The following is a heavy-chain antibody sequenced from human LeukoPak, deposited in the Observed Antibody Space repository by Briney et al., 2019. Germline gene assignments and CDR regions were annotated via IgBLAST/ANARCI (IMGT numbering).Heavy chain of an antibody. CDR2: IYYSGST. CDR3: ARHLTDCSSTSCYGPPGGMDV. Sequence: SETLSLTCTVSGGSISSYYWSWIRQPPGKGLEWIGYIYYSGSTNYNPSLKSRVTISVDTSKNQFSLKLSSVTAADTAVYYCARHLTDCSSTSCYGPPGGMDVWGRGTTVTVSS. D-gene: IGHD2-2*01. CDR1: GGSISSYY. J-gene: IGHJ6*02. V-gene: IGHV4-59*08.